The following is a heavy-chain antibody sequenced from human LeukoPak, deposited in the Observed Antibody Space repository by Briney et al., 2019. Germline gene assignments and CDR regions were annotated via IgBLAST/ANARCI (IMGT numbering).Heavy chain of an antibody. D-gene: IGHD6-6*01. J-gene: IGHJ4*02. CDR1: GGSISSSNW. CDR2: IYHSWST. Sequence: PSETLSLTCAVSGGSISSSNWWSWVRQPPGKGLEWIGEIYHSWSTNYNPSLKSRVTISVDKSKNQFSLKLSSVTAADTAVYYCARDSLGDSSSGGFDYWGQGTLVTVSS. CDR3: ARDSLGDSSSGGFDY. V-gene: IGHV4-4*02.